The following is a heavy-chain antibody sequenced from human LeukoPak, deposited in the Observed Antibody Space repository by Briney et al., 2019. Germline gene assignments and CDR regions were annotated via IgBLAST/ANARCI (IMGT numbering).Heavy chain of an antibody. J-gene: IGHJ6*02. D-gene: IGHD2-15*01. V-gene: IGHV3-53*01. CDR3: ARGGYCSGGSCPLSYYYYGMDV. Sequence: GGSLRLSCAASGFTFSSYWMSWVRQAPGKGLEWVSVIYSGGSTYYADSVKGRFTISRDNSKNTLYLQMNSLRAEDTAVYYCARGGYCSGGSCPLSYYYYGMDVWGQGTTVTVSS. CDR2: IYSGGST. CDR1: GFTFSSYW.